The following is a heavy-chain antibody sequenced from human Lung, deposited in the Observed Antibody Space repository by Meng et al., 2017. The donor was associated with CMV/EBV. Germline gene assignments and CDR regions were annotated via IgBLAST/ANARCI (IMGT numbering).Heavy chain of an antibody. CDR3: TSLVIAILGGLWFDP. V-gene: IGHV3-49*04. D-gene: IGHD2-21*01. J-gene: IGHJ5*02. Sequence: GESLKISCAASGFTFSDYEMNWVRQAPGKGLEWVGFIRSKAYGGTTEYAASVKGRFTISRDDSKSIAYLQMNSLKTEDTAVYYCTSLVIAILGGLWFDPWGQGTLVTVSS. CDR1: GFTFSDYE. CDR2: IRSKAYGGTT.